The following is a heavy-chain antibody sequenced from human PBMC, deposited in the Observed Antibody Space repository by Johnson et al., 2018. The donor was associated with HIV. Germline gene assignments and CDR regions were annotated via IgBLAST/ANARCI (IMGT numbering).Heavy chain of an antibody. J-gene: IGHJ3*02. V-gene: IGHV3-15*01. D-gene: IGHD3-10*01. Sequence: EVQVVESGGGLVKPGGSLRLSCAASGLTFSNAWMNWVRQAPGKGLEWVGRIKSKTDGGTKDYAAPVKGRFTISRDDSKNTLYLQMNRLNTEDTAVYYCNTNLITIDAFDIWGQGTMVTVSS. CDR2: IKSKTDGGTK. CDR1: GLTFSNAW. CDR3: NTNLITIDAFDI.